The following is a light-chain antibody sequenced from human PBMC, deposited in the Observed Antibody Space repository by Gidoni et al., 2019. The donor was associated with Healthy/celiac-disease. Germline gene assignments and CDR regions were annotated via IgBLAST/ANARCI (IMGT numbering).Light chain of an antibody. J-gene: IGLJ2*01. CDR1: SSDVGGYNY. Sequence: QSALTQPAFVSWSPGQSITISCTGTSSDVGGYNYVYWYQQHPGKAPKLMIYDVSNRPSGVYNRFSGSKSGNTASLTISGLQAEDEADYYCSSYTSSSTPVFGGGTKLTVL. CDR2: DVS. V-gene: IGLV2-14*01. CDR3: SSYTSSSTPV.